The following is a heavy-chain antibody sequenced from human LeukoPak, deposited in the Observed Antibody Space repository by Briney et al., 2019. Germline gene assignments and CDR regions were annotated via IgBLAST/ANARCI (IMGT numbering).Heavy chain of an antibody. CDR3: ARGWFGEFRNYYYGMDV. J-gene: IGHJ6*04. CDR1: GGSVSSDNNY. Sequence: SETLSLTCTVSGGSVSSDNNYWSWIRQPPGKGLEWIGYIYYSGSTSYNPSLKGRVTISVDTSKNQFSLKLSSVTAADTAVYYCARGWFGEFRNYYYGMDVWGKGTTVTVSS. V-gene: IGHV4-61*01. D-gene: IGHD3-10*01. CDR2: IYYSGST.